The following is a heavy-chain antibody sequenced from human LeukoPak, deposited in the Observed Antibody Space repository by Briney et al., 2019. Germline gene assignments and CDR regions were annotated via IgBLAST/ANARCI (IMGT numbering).Heavy chain of an antibody. J-gene: IGHJ4*02. CDR2: ISGSGGST. CDR1: GFTFRSYA. CDR3: ARYYYDSSGYPYYFDY. D-gene: IGHD3-22*01. V-gene: IGHV3-23*01. Sequence: PGGSLRLSCAASGFTFRSYAMTWVRQAPGKGLEWVSAISGSGGSTYYADSVKGRFTISRDNSKNTLYLQMNSLRAEDTAVYYCARYYYDSSGYPYYFDYWGQGTLVTVSS.